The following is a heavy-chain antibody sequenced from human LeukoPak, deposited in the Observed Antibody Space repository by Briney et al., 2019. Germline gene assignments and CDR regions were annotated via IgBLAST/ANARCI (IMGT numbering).Heavy chain of an antibody. CDR2: MYYSGAT. J-gene: IGHJ1*01. D-gene: IGHD4-17*01. CDR3: ARAAVTTSRYFQH. V-gene: IGHV4-59*01. CDR1: GGSIISYY. Sequence: SETLSLTCTVSGGSIISYYWSWIRQPPGKGLEWIGYMYYSGATNYNPSLKSRVTMSVDTSMTHFSLQLSSVTAADTAVYYCARAAVTTSRYFQHWGQGTLVTVSS.